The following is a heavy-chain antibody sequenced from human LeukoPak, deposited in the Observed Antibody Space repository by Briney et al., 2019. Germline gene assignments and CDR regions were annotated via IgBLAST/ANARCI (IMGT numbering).Heavy chain of an antibody. CDR2: IYYSGST. J-gene: IGHJ4*02. D-gene: IGHD4-17*01. Sequence: PSETLSLTCTVSGGSISSYYWSWIRQPPGKGLEWIGYIYYSGSTNYNPSLKSRVTISVDTSKNQFSLKLSSVTAADTAVYYCARELRKYYFDYWGQGTLVTVSS. V-gene: IGHV4-59*01. CDR1: GGSISSYY. CDR3: ARELRKYYFDY.